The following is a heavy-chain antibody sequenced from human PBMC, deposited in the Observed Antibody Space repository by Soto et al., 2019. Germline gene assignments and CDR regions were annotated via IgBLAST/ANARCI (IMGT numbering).Heavy chain of an antibody. J-gene: IGHJ4*02. Sequence: PSDTLSVTCTVSGGSISSGGYYWSWIRQHPGKGLEWIGYTYYSGSTYYNPSLKSRVTISVDTSKNQFSLKLSSVTAADTAVYYCARVRYYYDRSGYYRAPAFNSGGKGPRVTVS. CDR1: GGSISSGGYY. CDR3: ARVRYYYDRSGYYRAPAFNS. V-gene: IGHV4-30-4*02. D-gene: IGHD3-22*01. CDR2: TYYSGST.